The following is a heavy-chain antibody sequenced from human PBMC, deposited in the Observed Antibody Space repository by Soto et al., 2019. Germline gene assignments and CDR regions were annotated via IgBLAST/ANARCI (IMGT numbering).Heavy chain of an antibody. CDR2: IYYSGST. Sequence: PSETLSLTCTVSGGSISRGDYYWSWIRQSPGKGLEWIGFIYYSGSTYYNPSLKSRVTISVDTSKNQFSLRLSSVTAADTAVYYCARVLRIQLWLGYFHFWGQGTLVTVSS. CDR3: ARVLRIQLWLGYFHF. V-gene: IGHV4-30-4*01. D-gene: IGHD5-18*01. CDR1: GGSISRGDYY. J-gene: IGHJ4*02.